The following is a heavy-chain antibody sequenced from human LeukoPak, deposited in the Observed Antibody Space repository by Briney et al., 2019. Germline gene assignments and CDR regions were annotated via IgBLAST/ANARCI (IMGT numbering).Heavy chain of an antibody. CDR2: IYYSGTT. Sequence: SETLSLTCTVSGGSISSYYWSWIRQPPGKGLEWIGSIYYSGTTYYNPSLKSRVTISLDTSKDQFSLKLSSVTAADTAVYYCARHDYYGSLNWFDPWGQGTLVTVSS. D-gene: IGHD3-10*01. CDR3: ARHDYYGSLNWFDP. V-gene: IGHV4-59*05. J-gene: IGHJ5*02. CDR1: GGSISSYY.